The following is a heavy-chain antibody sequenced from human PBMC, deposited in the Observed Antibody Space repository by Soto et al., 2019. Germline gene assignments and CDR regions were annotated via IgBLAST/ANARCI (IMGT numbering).Heavy chain of an antibody. Sequence: PSETLSLTCTVSGGSISSGDYYWSWIRQPPGKGLEWIGYIYYSGSTYYNPSLKSRVTISVDTSKNQFSLKLSSVTAADTAVYYCASTLGYCSGGSCYSYGMDVWGQGTTVTVSS. V-gene: IGHV4-30-4*01. J-gene: IGHJ6*02. CDR1: GGSISSGDYY. CDR2: IYYSGST. CDR3: ASTLGYCSGGSCYSYGMDV. D-gene: IGHD2-15*01.